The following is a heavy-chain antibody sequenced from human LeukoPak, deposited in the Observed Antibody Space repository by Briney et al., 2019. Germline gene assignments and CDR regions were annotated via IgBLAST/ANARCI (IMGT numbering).Heavy chain of an antibody. V-gene: IGHV3-7*01. CDR2: IKQDGSEE. CDR1: GFTFSSYW. D-gene: IGHD6-13*01. Sequence: PGGSLRLSCAASGFTFSSYWMSWVRQAPGKGLEWVANIKQDGSEEYYVDSVKGRFTISRDNAKNSLYLQMDSLRAEDTAVYYCAKDATAVVGTVYMDVWGKGTTVTISS. CDR3: AKDATAVVGTVYMDV. J-gene: IGHJ6*03.